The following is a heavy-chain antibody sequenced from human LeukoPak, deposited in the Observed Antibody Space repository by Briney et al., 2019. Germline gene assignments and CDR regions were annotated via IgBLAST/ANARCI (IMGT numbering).Heavy chain of an antibody. V-gene: IGHV1-24*01. CDR3: ATLYDSSGYYYVAFDY. CDR2: FNPGDGET. Sequence: ASVKVSCKVSGYTLTELYIHWVRQAPGKGLEWMGGFNPGDGETIYAQKFQGRVTMTEDTSADTAYMELSSLRSEDTAVYYCATLYDSSGYYYVAFDYWGQGTLVTVSS. J-gene: IGHJ4*02. CDR1: GYTLTELY. D-gene: IGHD3-22*01.